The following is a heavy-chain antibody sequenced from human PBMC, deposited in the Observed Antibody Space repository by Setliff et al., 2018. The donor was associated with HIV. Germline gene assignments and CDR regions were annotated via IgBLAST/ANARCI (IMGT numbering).Heavy chain of an antibody. Sequence: PSETLSLTCAVYGGSFSGYYWSWIRQPPGKGLEWIGEINHSGSTNYNPSLKSRVTISVDTSKNQFSLKLSSVTAADTAVYYCTRAEQQLPYYYYYYGMDVWGQGPRSPSP. D-gene: IGHD6-13*01. V-gene: IGHV4-34*01. CDR2: INHSGST. CDR1: GGSFSGYY. J-gene: IGHJ6*02. CDR3: TRAEQQLPYYYYYYGMDV.